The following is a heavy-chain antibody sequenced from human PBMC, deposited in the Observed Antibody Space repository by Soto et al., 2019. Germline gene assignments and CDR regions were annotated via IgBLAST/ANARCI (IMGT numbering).Heavy chain of an antibody. CDR3: AKDPQKGPFDY. CDR2: ISGSGGST. CDR1: GFTFSSYA. V-gene: IGHV3-23*01. Sequence: GGSLRLSCAASGFTFSSYAMSWVREAPGKGLEWVSAISGSGGSTCYADSVKGRCTISRDNSKNTLYLQMNSLRAEDTAVYYCAKDPQKGPFDYWGQGTLVTVSS. J-gene: IGHJ4*02.